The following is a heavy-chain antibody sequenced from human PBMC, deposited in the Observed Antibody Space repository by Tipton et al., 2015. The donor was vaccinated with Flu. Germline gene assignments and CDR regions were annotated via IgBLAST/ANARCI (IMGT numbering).Heavy chain of an antibody. D-gene: IGHD2-15*01. CDR2: TSVNGFAA. V-gene: IGHV3-48*03. Sequence: GSLRLSCVASGFTFSDCELHWVRQAPGKGLEWVSYTSVNGFAASYADSVRGRFTVSRDNARNSLYLQMNSLRAEDTAVYYCTKYHPALSVEENAFDFWGQGTMVTVSS. CDR1: GFTFSDCE. J-gene: IGHJ3*01. CDR3: TKYHPALSVEENAFDF.